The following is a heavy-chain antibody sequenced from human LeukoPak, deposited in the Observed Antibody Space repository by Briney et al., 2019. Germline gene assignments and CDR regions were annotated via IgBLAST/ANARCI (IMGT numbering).Heavy chain of an antibody. V-gene: IGHV1-46*01. CDR2: INPSGGST. Sequence: ASVKVSCKASGYTFTGYYMHWVRQAPGQGLEWMGIINPSGGSTSYAQKFQGRVTMTRDTSTSTVYMKLSSLRSEDTAVYYCARVGPDLRYCSGGSCFLYWYFDLWGRGTLVTVSS. CDR3: ARVGPDLRYCSGGSCFLYWYFDL. D-gene: IGHD2-15*01. CDR1: GYTFTGYY. J-gene: IGHJ2*01.